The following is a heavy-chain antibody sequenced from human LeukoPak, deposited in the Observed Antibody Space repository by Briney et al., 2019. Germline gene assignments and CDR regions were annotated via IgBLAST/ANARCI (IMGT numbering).Heavy chain of an antibody. Sequence: SETLSLTCTVSGGSISTYYWSWIRQPAGKGLEWIGRIYSRGNTNYNPSLKSRVTMSVDTSKNQFSQKLTSVTAADTAVYYCARAPSNYCSGGSCTRINWFDPWGQGTLVTVSS. CDR2: IYSRGNT. CDR1: GGSISTYY. CDR3: ARAPSNYCSGGSCTRINWFDP. D-gene: IGHD2-15*01. V-gene: IGHV4-4*07. J-gene: IGHJ5*02.